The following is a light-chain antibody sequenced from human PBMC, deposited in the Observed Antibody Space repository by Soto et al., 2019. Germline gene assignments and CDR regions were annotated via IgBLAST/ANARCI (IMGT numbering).Light chain of an antibody. J-gene: IGLJ3*02. CDR1: SSDVGGYNY. CDR2: EVS. CDR3: SSYTTSSTHWV. V-gene: IGLV2-14*01. Sequence: QSVLTQPASVSGSPGQSFTISCTGTSSDVGGYNYVSWYQQHPGKAPKLMIYEVSNRPSGVSNRFSGSKSGNTASLTISGLQAEDEADYYCSSYTTSSTHWVFGGGTKLTVL.